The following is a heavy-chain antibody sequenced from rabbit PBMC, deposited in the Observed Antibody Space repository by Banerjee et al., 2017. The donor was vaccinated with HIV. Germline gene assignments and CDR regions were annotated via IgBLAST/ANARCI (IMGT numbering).Heavy chain of an antibody. V-gene: IGHV1S45*01. D-gene: IGHD3-1*01. CDR1: GFSFSSSYW. J-gene: IGHJ4*01. CDR2: TNTGSGRT. Sequence: QEQLKEFGGGLVQPEGSLTLTCTASGFSFSSSYWICWVRQAPGKGLEWIGCTNTGSGRTYYASWAKGRFTISKTSSTTVTLQMTSLTAADTATYFCAKSVWSPAWNLWGPGTLVTVS. CDR3: AKSVWSPAWNL.